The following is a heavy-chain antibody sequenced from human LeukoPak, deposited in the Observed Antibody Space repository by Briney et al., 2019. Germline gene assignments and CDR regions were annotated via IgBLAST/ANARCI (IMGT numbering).Heavy chain of an antibody. CDR2: IYYSGST. Sequence: PSETLSLTCTVSGGSISSGDYYWSWIRQPPGKCLEWIGYIYYSGSTYYNPSLKSRVTISVDTSKNQFSLKLSSVTAADTAVYYCAREIITPPHHFDYWGQGTLVTVSS. J-gene: IGHJ4*02. V-gene: IGHV4-30-4*08. CDR1: GGSISSGDYY. CDR3: AREIITPPHHFDY. D-gene: IGHD5-24*01.